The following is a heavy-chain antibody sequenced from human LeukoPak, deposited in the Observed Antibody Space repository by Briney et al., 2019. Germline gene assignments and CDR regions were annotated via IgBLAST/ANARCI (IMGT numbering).Heavy chain of an antibody. D-gene: IGHD6-19*01. CDR3: ARLNLGQWLVLSYYGMDV. Sequence: GASVKVSCKASGYTFTGYYMHWVRQAPGQGLEWMGRINPNSGGTNYAQKFQGRVIMTRDTSISTAYMELSRLRSDDTAVYYCARLNLGQWLVLSYYGMDVWGQGTTVTVSS. CDR2: INPNSGGT. V-gene: IGHV1-2*06. J-gene: IGHJ6*02. CDR1: GYTFTGYY.